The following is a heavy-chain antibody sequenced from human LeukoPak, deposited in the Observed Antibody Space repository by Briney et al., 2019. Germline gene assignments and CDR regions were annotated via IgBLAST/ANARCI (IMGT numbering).Heavy chain of an antibody. V-gene: IGHV3-30*04. CDR3: ARQTGSGLFILP. Sequence: GGSLRLSCTASGFTFSSYAMHWVRQSPGKGLEWVAFISYDGSNKYYADSVKGRFTISRDNSKNTLYLQMNSLRAEDTAVYYCARQTGSGLFILPGGQGTLVTVSS. CDR2: ISYDGSNK. J-gene: IGHJ4*02. D-gene: IGHD3/OR15-3a*01. CDR1: GFTFSSYA.